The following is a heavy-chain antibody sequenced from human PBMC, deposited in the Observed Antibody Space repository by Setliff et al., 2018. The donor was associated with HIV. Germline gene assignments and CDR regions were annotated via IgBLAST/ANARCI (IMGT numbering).Heavy chain of an antibody. D-gene: IGHD3-3*01. CDR1: GYTFTSYG. CDR2: ISAYNGNT. Sequence: ASVKVSCKASGYTFTSYGISWVRQAPGQGLEWMGWISAYNGNTNYAQKLQGRVTTTTDTSTSTAYMELRSLRSDDTAVYYCARLGLEWLLLSTYYYYGMDVWGQGTTVTVSS. J-gene: IGHJ6*02. CDR3: ARLGLEWLLLSTYYYYGMDV. V-gene: IGHV1-18*01.